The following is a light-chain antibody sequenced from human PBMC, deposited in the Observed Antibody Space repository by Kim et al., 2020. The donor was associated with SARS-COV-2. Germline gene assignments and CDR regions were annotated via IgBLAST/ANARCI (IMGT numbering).Light chain of an antibody. CDR1: QGINTY. CDR2: DAS. CDR3: QQLNSYPLT. J-gene: IGKJ4*01. Sequence: IQLTQSPSSLSASVGDRVTITCRASQGINTYLAWFQQRPGKAPELLIYDASTLQSGVPSRFSGTGSGTDFTLTISSLQPEDFATYYCQQLNSYPLTFGGGTKLEIK. V-gene: IGKV1-9*01.